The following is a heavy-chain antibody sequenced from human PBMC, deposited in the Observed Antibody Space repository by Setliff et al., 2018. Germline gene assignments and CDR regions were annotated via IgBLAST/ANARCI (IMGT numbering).Heavy chain of an antibody. CDR1: GYIFTTYG. Sequence: ASVKVSCKASGYIFTTYGFNWVRQAPGQGLEWMGMISTYTGKTTYAQKFQGRVTMTTDTSTGTGYMELRGLRSDDTAVYFCARFGGSCSSSSCYASDLWGQGTRVTVSS. D-gene: IGHD2-2*01. V-gene: IGHV1-18*01. J-gene: IGHJ3*01. CDR3: ARFGGSCSSSSCYASDL. CDR2: ISTYTGKT.